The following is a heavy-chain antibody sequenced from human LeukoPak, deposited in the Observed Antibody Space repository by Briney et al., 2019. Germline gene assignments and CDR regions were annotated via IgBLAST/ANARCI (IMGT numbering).Heavy chain of an antibody. D-gene: IGHD2-2*01. CDR1: GFTFSNYW. CDR2: IKQDGSEK. Sequence: GGSLRLSCAASGFTFSNYWMSWVRQAPGKGLEWVAKIKQDGSEKYYVDSVKGRFAISRDNAKNSLYLQMDSLRAEDTAVYYCARGRSSSLDYWGQGTLVTVSS. J-gene: IGHJ4*02. CDR3: ARGRSSSLDY. V-gene: IGHV3-7*04.